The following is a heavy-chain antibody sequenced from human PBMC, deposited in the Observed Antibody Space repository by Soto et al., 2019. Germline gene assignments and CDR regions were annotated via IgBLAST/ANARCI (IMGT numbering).Heavy chain of an antibody. J-gene: IGHJ6*02. CDR1: GGSFSGYY. CDR2: INHSGST. Sequence: QVQLQQWGAGLLKPSETLSLTCAVYGGSFSGYYWSWIRQPPGKGLEWIGEINHSGSTNYNPSLNSGVTISXDTXXXXXXXXXXXXXXXXXXXXXXXXXXXYXYGVDVWGQGTTVTVSS. V-gene: IGHV4-34*01. CDR3: XXXXXYXYGVDV.